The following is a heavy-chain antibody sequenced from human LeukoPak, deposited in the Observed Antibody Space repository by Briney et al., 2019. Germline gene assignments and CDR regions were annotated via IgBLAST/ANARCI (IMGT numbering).Heavy chain of an antibody. CDR1: GGSISSSNW. J-gene: IGHJ4*02. CDR2: IYHSGST. CDR3: ARLALTYYYGSGSSKDY. D-gene: IGHD3-10*01. V-gene: IGHV4-4*02. Sequence: SETLSLTCAVSGGSISSSNWWSWVRQPPGKGLEWIGEIYHSGSTNYNPSLKSRVTISVDKSKNQFSLKLSSVTAADTAVYYCARLALTYYYGSGSSKDYWGQGTLVTVSS.